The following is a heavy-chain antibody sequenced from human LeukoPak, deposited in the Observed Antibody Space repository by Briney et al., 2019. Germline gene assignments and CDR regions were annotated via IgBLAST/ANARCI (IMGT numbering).Heavy chain of an antibody. V-gene: IGHV1-46*03. Sequence: ASVKVSCKASEYINYYMHWVRQAPGQQGLEWMGVINPSGGSTSYAEKFQDRVTMTRDTSATTVYMELSSLRSEDTAVYYCTREVGHMVNRFDPWVQGTLVTVSS. CDR3: TREVGHMVNRFDP. CDR2: INPSGGST. CDR1: EYINYY. J-gene: IGHJ5*02. D-gene: IGHD1-26*01.